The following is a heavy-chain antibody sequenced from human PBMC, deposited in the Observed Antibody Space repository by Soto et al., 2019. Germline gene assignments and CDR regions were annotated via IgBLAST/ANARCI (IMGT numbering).Heavy chain of an antibody. CDR2: INGGNGNT. V-gene: IGHV1-3*01. J-gene: IGHJ6*02. Sequence: ASVKVSCKASGYSFTTYAMHCVRQAPGQRLEWMGWINGGNGNTKYSQKFQDRVTITRDTSASIAYMKLSSLRSEDTAVYYCARGKGMEENYYYYGMDVWGQGTTVTVSS. CDR3: ARGKGMEENYYYYGMDV. CDR1: GYSFTTYA. D-gene: IGHD1-1*01.